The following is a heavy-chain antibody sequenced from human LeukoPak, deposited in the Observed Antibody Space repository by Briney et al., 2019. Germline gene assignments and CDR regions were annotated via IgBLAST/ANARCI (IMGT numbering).Heavy chain of an antibody. J-gene: IGHJ4*02. V-gene: IGHV4-38-2*02. D-gene: IGHD6-19*01. CDR2: INHSGST. Sequence: SETLSLTCTVSGYSISSGYYWGWIRQPPGKGLEWIGEINHSGSTNYNPSLKSRVTISVDTSKNQFSLKLSSVTAADTAVYYCARGRVAVAGTADYWGQGTLVTVSS. CDR3: ARGRVAVAGTADY. CDR1: GYSISSGYY.